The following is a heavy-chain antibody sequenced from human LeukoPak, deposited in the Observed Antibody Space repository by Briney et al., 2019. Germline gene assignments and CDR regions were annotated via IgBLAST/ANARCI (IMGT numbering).Heavy chain of an antibody. CDR3: AREAEVVVREGGRFDP. CDR1: GFTFSSYW. Sequence: GGSLRLSCAASGFTFSSYWMHWVRPAPGKGLVWVSRINTDGSSTSYADSVKGRFTISRDNAKNTLYLQMNSLRAEDTAVYYCAREAEVVVREGGRFDPWGQGTLVTVSS. CDR2: INTDGSST. D-gene: IGHD2-2*01. V-gene: IGHV3-74*01. J-gene: IGHJ5*02.